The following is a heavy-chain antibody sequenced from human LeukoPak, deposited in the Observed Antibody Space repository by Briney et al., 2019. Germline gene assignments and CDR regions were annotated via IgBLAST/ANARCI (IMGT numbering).Heavy chain of an antibody. CDR1: GGSFSGYY. V-gene: IGHV4-34*01. D-gene: IGHD4-23*01. CDR2: INYDGST. CDR3: ASRATRDYGGNPFDY. J-gene: IGHJ4*02. Sequence: SETLSLTCAVYGGSFSGYYWNWMRQPPGKGLEWIGEINYDGSTYYNPSLKSRVTISVATSKSQFSLKLSSVTAADAAVYYCASRATRDYGGNPFDYWGQGTLVTVSS.